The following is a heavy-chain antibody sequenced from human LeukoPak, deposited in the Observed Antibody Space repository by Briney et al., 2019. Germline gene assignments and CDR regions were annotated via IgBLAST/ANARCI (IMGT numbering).Heavy chain of an antibody. Sequence: GASVKVFCKASGYTFTSYGISWVRQAPGQGLEGLGWISAYKDNTNYAQKLQGRVIMTTDTPTGTDYIGLRNLRSDTPVVYYCARDGNIAVAGQLGYWGQGTLVTVSS. D-gene: IGHD6-19*01. J-gene: IGHJ4*02. CDR2: ISAYKDNT. CDR1: GYTFTSYG. V-gene: IGHV1-18*01. CDR3: ARDGNIAVAGQLGY.